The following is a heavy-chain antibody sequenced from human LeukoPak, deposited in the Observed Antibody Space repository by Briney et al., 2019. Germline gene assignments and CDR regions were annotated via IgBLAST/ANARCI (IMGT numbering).Heavy chain of an antibody. CDR2: ISDSGANT. CDR1: GFTLANVW. J-gene: IGHJ2*01. Sequence: GGSLRLSCAASGFTLANVWLHWIRQAPGKGLEWVSTISDSGANTYYADSVRGRFTISRDNSKNTLYLQKNSLRADDTAIYYCAKSMTLQWRGFFDLWGRGTHVTVSS. CDR3: AKSMTLQWRGFFDL. D-gene: IGHD6-19*01. V-gene: IGHV3-23*01.